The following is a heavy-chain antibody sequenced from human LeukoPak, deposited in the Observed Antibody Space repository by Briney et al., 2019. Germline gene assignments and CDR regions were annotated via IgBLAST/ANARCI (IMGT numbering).Heavy chain of an antibody. CDR3: AKQESGYYQGYYYHYMDV. D-gene: IGHD3-3*01. CDR1: GFTFSSYA. V-gene: IGHV3-23*01. CDR2: ISGSGGST. Sequence: SGGSLRLSCAASGFTFSSYAMSWVRQAPGKGLEWVSAISGSGGSTYYADSVKGRFTISRDNSKNTLYLQMNSLRAEDTAVYYCAKQESGYYQGYYYHYMDVWGKGTTVTVSS. J-gene: IGHJ6*03.